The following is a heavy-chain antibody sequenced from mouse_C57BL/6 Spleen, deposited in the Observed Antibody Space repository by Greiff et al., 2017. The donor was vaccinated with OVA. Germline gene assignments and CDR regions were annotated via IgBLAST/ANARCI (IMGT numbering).Heavy chain of an antibody. V-gene: IGHV1-42*01. D-gene: IGHD2-4*01. Sequence: EVQLVESGPELVKPGAPVKISCKASGYSFTGYYMNWVKQSPEKSLEWIGEINPSTGGTTYNQKFKAKATLTVDKSSSTAYMQLKSLTSEDSAVYYCARFPIIYYDYDRAMDYWGQGTSVTVSS. J-gene: IGHJ4*01. CDR1: GYSFTGYY. CDR3: ARFPIIYYDYDRAMDY. CDR2: INPSTGGT.